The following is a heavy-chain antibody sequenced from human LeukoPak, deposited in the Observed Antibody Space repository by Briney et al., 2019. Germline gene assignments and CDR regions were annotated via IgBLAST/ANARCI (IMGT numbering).Heavy chain of an antibody. CDR1: GGSVSSGSYY. CDR3: ARAGYCSGGSCYSSGLWFDP. Sequence: SETLSLTCTVSGGSVSSGSYYWSWIRQPPGKGLEWIGYIFYSGSTNYNPSLKSRFPISVDTSKNQFSLKLSSVTAADTAVYYCARAGYCSGGSCYSSGLWFDPWGQGTLVTVSS. V-gene: IGHV4-61*01. J-gene: IGHJ5*02. D-gene: IGHD2-15*01. CDR2: IFYSGST.